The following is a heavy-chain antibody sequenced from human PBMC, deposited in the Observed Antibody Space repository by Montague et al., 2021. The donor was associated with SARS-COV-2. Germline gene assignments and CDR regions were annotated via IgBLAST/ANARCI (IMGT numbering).Heavy chain of an antibody. D-gene: IGHD3-22*01. CDR2: IHHTGSS. V-gene: IGHV4-59*01. J-gene: IGHJ4*02. CDR1: GGSISNYY. CDR3: ARDGFYYDSSGVYLETGGFDN. Sequence: SETLSLTCTVSGGSISNYYWSWIRQSPGKRLEWIGYIHHTGSSNYSPSLKSRVTISLGMSRNQFSLNLSSVTAADTAVYYCARDGFYYDSSGVYLETGGFDNWGQGTLVTVSS.